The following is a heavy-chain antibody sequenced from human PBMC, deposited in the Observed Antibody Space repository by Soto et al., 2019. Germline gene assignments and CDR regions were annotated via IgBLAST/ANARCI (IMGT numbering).Heavy chain of an antibody. CDR2: IYYSGST. J-gene: IGHJ4*02. CDR3: ARLYYYGSGSTAGFDY. V-gene: IGHV4-39*01. D-gene: IGHD3-10*01. Sequence: SETLSLTCTVAGGSISSSSYYWGWIRQPPGKGLEWIGSIYYSGSTYYNPSLKSRVTISVDTSKNQFSLKLSSVTAADTAVYYCARLYYYGSGSTAGFDYWGQGTLVTVSS. CDR1: GGSISSSSYY.